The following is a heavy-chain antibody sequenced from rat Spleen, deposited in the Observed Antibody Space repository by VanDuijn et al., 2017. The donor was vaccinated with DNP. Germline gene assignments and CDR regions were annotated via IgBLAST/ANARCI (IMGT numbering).Heavy chain of an antibody. J-gene: IGHJ3*01. Sequence: EVQLVESGGGPVQPGRSLKLSCVASGFIFSNYWMTWIRQAPGKGLEWVASITNTGGSIYYPDSVKGRFTISRDNAKSTLYLQMDSLRSEDTATYYCARVGAYYSPFDYWGQGTLVTVSS. CDR2: ITNTGGSI. CDR1: GFIFSNYW. CDR3: ARVGAYYSPFDY. D-gene: IGHD1-1*01. V-gene: IGHV5-31*01.